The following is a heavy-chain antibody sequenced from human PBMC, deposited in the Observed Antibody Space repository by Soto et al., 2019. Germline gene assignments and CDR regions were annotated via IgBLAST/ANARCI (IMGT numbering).Heavy chain of an antibody. CDR1: GGSISSSSYY. CDR2: IYYSGST. Sequence: SETLSLTCTVSGGSISSSSYYWGLIRQPPGKGLEWIGSIYYSGSTYYNPSLKSRVTISVDTSKNQFSLKLSSVTAADTAVYYCARHVTTSLWWFDPWGQGTLVTVSS. J-gene: IGHJ5*02. D-gene: IGHD4-17*01. CDR3: ARHVTTSLWWFDP. V-gene: IGHV4-39*01.